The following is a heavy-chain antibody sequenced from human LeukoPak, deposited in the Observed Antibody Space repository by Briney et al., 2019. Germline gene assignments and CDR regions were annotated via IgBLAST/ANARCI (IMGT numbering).Heavy chain of an antibody. D-gene: IGHD3-10*01. J-gene: IGHJ5*02. CDR1: GGSISSYY. CDR3: AREVAWFGELLSWFDP. V-gene: IGHV4-4*07. Sequence: SETLSLTCTVSGGSISSYYWSWIRQPAGKGLEWIGRIYTSGSTNYNPSLKSRVTTSVDTSKNQFSLKLSSVTAADTAVYYCAREVAWFGELLSWFDPWGQGTLVTVSS. CDR2: IYTSGST.